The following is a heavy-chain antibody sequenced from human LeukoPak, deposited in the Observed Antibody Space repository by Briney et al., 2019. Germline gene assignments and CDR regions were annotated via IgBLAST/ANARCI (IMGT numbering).Heavy chain of an antibody. CDR3: ARGPSGWSAQYFQQ. J-gene: IGHJ1*01. CDR2: ISSSSGYI. V-gene: IGHV3-21*01. D-gene: IGHD6-19*01. CDR1: GFTFSNYG. Sequence: GGSLRLSCAASGFTFSNYGMSWVRQAPGKGLEWVSSISSSSGYIYYADSVKGRFTISTDNAKNSLYLQMNSLRAEDTAVYYCARGPSGWSAQYFQQWGQGTLVTDSS.